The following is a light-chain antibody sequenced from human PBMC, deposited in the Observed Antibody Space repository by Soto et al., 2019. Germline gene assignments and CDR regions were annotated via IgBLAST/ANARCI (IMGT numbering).Light chain of an antibody. Sequence: QCVLTQPASVYGSPGRWITLLCTGTSSDFGIYNSVSWYQQHPGKAPKLMIHDVTNRPSGVSGRFSGSRSGNTASLTISGLQAEDEADYYCSSFTSSSSYVFGPGTKVTVL. CDR3: SSFTSSSSYV. CDR1: SSDFGIYNS. V-gene: IGLV2-14*03. CDR2: DVT. J-gene: IGLJ1*01.